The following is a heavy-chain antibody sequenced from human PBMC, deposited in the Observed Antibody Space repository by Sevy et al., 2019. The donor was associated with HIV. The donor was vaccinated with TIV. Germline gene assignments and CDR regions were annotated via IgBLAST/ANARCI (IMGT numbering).Heavy chain of an antibody. D-gene: IGHD3-16*02. CDR1: GGSISSSSYY. Sequence: SETLSLTCTVSGGSISSSSYYWGWIRQPPGKGLEWIGSIYYSWSTYYNPSLKSRVTISVDTSKNQFSLKLSSVTAADTAVYYCARRPFGGVIVPFDYWGQGTLVTVSS. CDR2: IYYSWST. V-gene: IGHV4-39*01. J-gene: IGHJ4*02. CDR3: ARRPFGGVIVPFDY.